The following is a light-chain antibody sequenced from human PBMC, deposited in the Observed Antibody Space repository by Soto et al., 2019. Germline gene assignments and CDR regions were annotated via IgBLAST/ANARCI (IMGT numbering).Light chain of an antibody. CDR1: SSNIGAGYD. CDR3: QSYDSSLSGISV. J-gene: IGLJ1*01. Sequence: QSVLTQPPSVSGAPGQRVTISCTGSSSNIGAGYDVHWYQQLPGTAPKLLIYGNSNRPSGVPDRFSGSKSGTSASLAITGLQAEDEADYYCQSYDSSLSGISVFGTGTKVT. CDR2: GNS. V-gene: IGLV1-40*01.